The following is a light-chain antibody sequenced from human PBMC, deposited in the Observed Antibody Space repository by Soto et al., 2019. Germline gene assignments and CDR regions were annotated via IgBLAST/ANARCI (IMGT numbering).Light chain of an antibody. CDR1: QSISTG. CDR2: DAS. J-gene: IGKJ1*01. V-gene: IGKV1-5*01. CDR3: QHYSTVWA. Sequence: DIQMTQSPSTLSSSVGDRVTITCRASQSISTGLAWYQQKPGKAPNLLIYDASTLESGVPSRFSGSGSGTEFTLTISCLQPDDSATYYCQHYSTVWAFGQGTKVDIK.